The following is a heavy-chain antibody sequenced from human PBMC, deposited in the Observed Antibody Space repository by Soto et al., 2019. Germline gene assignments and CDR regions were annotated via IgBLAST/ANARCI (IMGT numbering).Heavy chain of an antibody. CDR3: ARMGNYYGSGSFAFDI. CDR2: KKNRGST. J-gene: IGHJ3*02. D-gene: IGHD3-10*01. Sequence: PSETLSLTCAVYGGSFRGDYWSWIRQPPGKGREWIREKKNRGSTNYNPSLKSRVTISVDTSKNQFSLKLSSVTAADTAVYYCARMGNYYGSGSFAFDIWGQGTMVTVSS. V-gene: IGHV4-34*01. CDR1: GGSFRGDY.